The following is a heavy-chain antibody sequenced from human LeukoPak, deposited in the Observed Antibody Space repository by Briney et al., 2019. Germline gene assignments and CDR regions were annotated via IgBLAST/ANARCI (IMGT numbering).Heavy chain of an antibody. CDR2: IYHSGST. V-gene: IGHV4-30-2*01. J-gene: IGHJ4*02. D-gene: IGHD5-18*01. Sequence: PSETLSFTCAVSGGSISSGGYSWSWIRQPPGKGLEWIGYIYHSGSTYYNPSLKSRVTISVDRSKNQFSLKLSSVTAADTAVYYCASNVDTAMAHLHPFDYWGQGTLVTVSS. CDR3: ASNVDTAMAHLHPFDY. CDR1: GGSISSGGYS.